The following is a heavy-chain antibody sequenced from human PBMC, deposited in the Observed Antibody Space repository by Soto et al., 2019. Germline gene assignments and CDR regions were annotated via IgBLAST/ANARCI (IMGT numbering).Heavy chain of an antibody. CDR2: IYYSGST. CDR1: GGSISSSSYY. D-gene: IGHD4-4*01. Sequence: SETLSLTCTVSGGSISSSSYYWGWIRQPPGKGLEWIGSIYYSGSTYYNPSLKSRVTISVDTSKNQFSLKLSSVTAADTAVYYCARHRPPATVTKKTFDYWGQGTLVTVSA. CDR3: ARHRPPATVTKKTFDY. J-gene: IGHJ4*02. V-gene: IGHV4-39*01.